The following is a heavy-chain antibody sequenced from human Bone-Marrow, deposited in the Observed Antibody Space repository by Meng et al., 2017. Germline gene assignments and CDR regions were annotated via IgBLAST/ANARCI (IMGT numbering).Heavy chain of an antibody. J-gene: IGHJ4*02. V-gene: IGHV3-15*01. CDR2: IKRNSDGGTI. Sequence: VQPVESGGGVVQPGRSLRLSCAASGFTFSSYGMHWVRQAPGKGLEWVGRIKRNSDGGTIDYAAPVKGRFTISRDDSKNTLYLQMDSLITEDTAVYFCATGAAAADHWGQGTLVTVSS. CDR1: GFTFSSYG. CDR3: ATGAAAADH. D-gene: IGHD6-13*01.